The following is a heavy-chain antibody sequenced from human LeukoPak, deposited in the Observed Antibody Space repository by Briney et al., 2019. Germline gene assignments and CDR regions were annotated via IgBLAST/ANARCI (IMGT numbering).Heavy chain of an antibody. CDR2: IYYSGNT. Sequence: SETLSLTCTVSGGSITSNSYYWGWIRQPPGKGLEWIGSIYYSGNTYYNPSLKSRVTISVDTSKNQFSLKLSSVTAADTAVYYCARHWAGYFSDYWGQGTLVTVSS. CDR3: ARHWAGYFSDY. D-gene: IGHD3-3*01. CDR1: GGSITSNSYY. V-gene: IGHV4-39*01. J-gene: IGHJ4*02.